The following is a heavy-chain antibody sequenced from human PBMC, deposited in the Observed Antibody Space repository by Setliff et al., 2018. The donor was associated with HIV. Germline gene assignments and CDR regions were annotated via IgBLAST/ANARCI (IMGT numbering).Heavy chain of an antibody. J-gene: IGHJ4*02. CDR1: GDDINRDF. Sequence: PSETLSLTCSVSGDDINRDFWTWMRQPPGKGLEWIGYVQYVGPANYNPSLQSRPTLSIDTSKNQFSLKLISLTAADTAVYYCARGEPPAIRSGLLYLGQGMLVTVSS. CDR2: VQYVGPA. V-gene: IGHV4-59*01. D-gene: IGHD3-3*01. CDR3: ARGEPPAIRSGLLY.